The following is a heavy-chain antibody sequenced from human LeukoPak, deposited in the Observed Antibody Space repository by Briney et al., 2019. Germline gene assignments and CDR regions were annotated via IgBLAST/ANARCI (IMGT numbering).Heavy chain of an antibody. Sequence: SETLSLTCTVSGGSISSGGYYWSWIRQHPGKGLEWIGYIYYSGSTYYNPSLKSRVTISVDTSKNQFSLKLSSVTAADTAVYYCARDLIDSSGYAMKAFDIWGQGTMVTVSS. CDR1: GGSISSGGYY. J-gene: IGHJ3*02. V-gene: IGHV4-31*03. CDR3: ARDLIDSSGYAMKAFDI. D-gene: IGHD3-22*01. CDR2: IYYSGST.